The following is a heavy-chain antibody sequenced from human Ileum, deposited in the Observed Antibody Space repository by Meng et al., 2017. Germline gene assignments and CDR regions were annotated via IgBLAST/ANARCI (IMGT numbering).Heavy chain of an antibody. J-gene: IGHJ4*02. CDR2: ISYDGSNK. D-gene: IGHD3-10*01. CDR3: ARNSRAYGSGSYYNEAFDY. CDR1: GFTFSSYA. Sequence: GESLKISCAASGFTFSSYAMHWVRQAPGKGLEWVAVISYDGSNKYYADSVKGRFTISRDNSKNTLYLQMNSLRAEDTAVYYCARNSRAYGSGSYYNEAFDYWGQGTLVTVSS. V-gene: IGHV3-30*01.